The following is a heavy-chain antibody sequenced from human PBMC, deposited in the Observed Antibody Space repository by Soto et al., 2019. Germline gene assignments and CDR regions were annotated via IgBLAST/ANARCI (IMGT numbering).Heavy chain of an antibody. CDR2: IIPIFGTA. Sequence: SVKVSCKASGGTFSSYAISWVRQAPGQGLEWMGGIIPIFGTANYAQKFQGRVTITADESTSTAYMELSSLRSEDTAVYYCARGFLTMIHWFDPWGQGTLVTVSS. CDR1: GGTFSSYA. CDR3: ARGFLTMIHWFDP. J-gene: IGHJ5*02. D-gene: IGHD3-22*01. V-gene: IGHV1-69*13.